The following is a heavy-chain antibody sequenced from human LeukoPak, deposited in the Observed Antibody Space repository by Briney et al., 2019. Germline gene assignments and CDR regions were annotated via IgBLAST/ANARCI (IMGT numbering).Heavy chain of an antibody. V-gene: IGHV4-39*01. CDR1: GDSISSNNYY. CDR3: ARHGPYCGSECYPPQNDY. CDR2: IHYSGKT. D-gene: IGHD2-21*01. J-gene: IGHJ4*02. Sequence: PSETLSLTCTVSGDSISSNNYYWGWVRQPPGKGLEWIGSIHYSGKTYYSPSLKSRVTISIDTSKSQFSLKLRSVTAADTAVYYCARHGPYCGSECYPPQNDYWGQGTLVTVSS.